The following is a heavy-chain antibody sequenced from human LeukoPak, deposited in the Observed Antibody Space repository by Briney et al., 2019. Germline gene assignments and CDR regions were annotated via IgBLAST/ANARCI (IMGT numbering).Heavy chain of an antibody. CDR2: INAGNGNT. D-gene: IGHD3-22*01. CDR3: ARDYYDSRVYGMDV. V-gene: IGHV1-3*01. J-gene: IGHJ6*02. Sequence: GASVKVSCKASGGTFSSYAISWVRQAPGQRLEWMGWINAGNGNTKYSQKFQGRVTITRDTSASTAYMELSSLRSEDTAVYYCARDYYDSRVYGMDVWGQGTTVTVSS. CDR1: GGTFSSYA.